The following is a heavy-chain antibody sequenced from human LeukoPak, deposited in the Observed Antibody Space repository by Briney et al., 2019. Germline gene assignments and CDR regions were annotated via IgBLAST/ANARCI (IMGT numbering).Heavy chain of an antibody. D-gene: IGHD1-14*01. CDR1: GYTFIDFG. Sequence: ASVTVSCTASGYTFIDFGITWVRQAPGKGLEWMGWISAHTGNTDYEQKLQDRVTMTTDTSTNTAYMELGSLRSDDTAVYYCARYRLTDSPINWFDPWGQGTLVTVSS. V-gene: IGHV1-18*01. J-gene: IGHJ5*02. CDR2: ISAHTGNT. CDR3: ARYRLTDSPINWFDP.